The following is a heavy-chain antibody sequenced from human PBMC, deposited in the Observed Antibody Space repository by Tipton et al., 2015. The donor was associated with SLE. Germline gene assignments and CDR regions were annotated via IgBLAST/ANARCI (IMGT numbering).Heavy chain of an antibody. Sequence: TLSLTCAVYGGSFSGYYWIWIRQSPGKGLEWIGEIHHSGSTTYNPSLKSRVTILVDTSKNQFSLTLTSVTAADTAVYYCARGSSSGYGFDFWGQGTLVTVSS. CDR1: GGSFSGYY. CDR3: ARGSSSGYGFDF. CDR2: IHHSGST. J-gene: IGHJ4*02. D-gene: IGHD3-22*01. V-gene: IGHV4-34*01.